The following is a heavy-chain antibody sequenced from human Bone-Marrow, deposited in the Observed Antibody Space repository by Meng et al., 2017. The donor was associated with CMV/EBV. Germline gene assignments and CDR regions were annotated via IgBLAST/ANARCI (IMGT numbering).Heavy chain of an antibody. Sequence: SLKISCAASEFTFDDYAMHWVRQAPGKGLEWVSGISWNSGSIGYADSVKGRFTISRDNAKNSLYLQMNSLRAEDTALYYCAKGDCSSTSCPIDYWGQGTLVTVSS. D-gene: IGHD2-2*01. CDR3: AKGDCSSTSCPIDY. V-gene: IGHV3-9*01. CDR1: EFTFDDYA. CDR2: ISWNSGSI. J-gene: IGHJ4*02.